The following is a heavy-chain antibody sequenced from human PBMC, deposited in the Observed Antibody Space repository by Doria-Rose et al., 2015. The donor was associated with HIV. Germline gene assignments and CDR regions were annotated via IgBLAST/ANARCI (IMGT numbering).Heavy chain of an antibody. CDR2: SYSDDER. J-gene: IGHJ4*02. D-gene: IGHD6-13*01. Sequence: SGPVLVKPTETLTLTCTVSGVSLSSPGMGVSWIRQPPGKALECLANSYSDDERSYKTSLKRRLTISRCTSKSQVVLTMTDMDPVDTATYYCARIKSSRWYHKYYFDFWGQGTLVIVSA. V-gene: IGHV2-26*01. CDR3: ARIKSSRWYHKYYFDF. CDR1: GVSLSSPGMG.